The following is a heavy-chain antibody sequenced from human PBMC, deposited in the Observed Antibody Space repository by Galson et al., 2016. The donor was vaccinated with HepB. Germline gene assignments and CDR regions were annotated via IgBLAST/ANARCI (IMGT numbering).Heavy chain of an antibody. CDR2: IGGSGAFT. CDR1: GFIFSNYA. Sequence: SLRLSCAASGFIFSNYAMSWVRQAPGKGLEWVSAIGGSGAFTRYTDSVKGRFTISRDNSKNTLYLQMNSLTTEDTAVYYCAKAPGRGSYLSYFNFWGQGTLVTVSS. J-gene: IGHJ4*02. D-gene: IGHD3-16*01. CDR3: AKAPGRGSYLSYFNF. V-gene: IGHV3-23*01.